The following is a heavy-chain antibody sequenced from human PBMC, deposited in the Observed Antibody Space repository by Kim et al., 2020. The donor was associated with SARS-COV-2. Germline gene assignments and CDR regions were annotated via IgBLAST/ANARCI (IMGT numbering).Heavy chain of an antibody. Sequence: SQTLSLTCAISGDRVSSNSAAWHWIRQSPSRGLEWLGRTYYRSKWYNDYAVSVKSRITINPDTSKNQFSLQLNSVTPEDTAVYYCARGVVVTAIDGYYYYYYGMDVWGQGTTVTVSS. CDR2: TYYRSKWYN. V-gene: IGHV6-1*01. CDR1: GDRVSSNSAA. CDR3: ARGVVVTAIDGYYYYYYGMDV. D-gene: IGHD2-21*02. J-gene: IGHJ6*02.